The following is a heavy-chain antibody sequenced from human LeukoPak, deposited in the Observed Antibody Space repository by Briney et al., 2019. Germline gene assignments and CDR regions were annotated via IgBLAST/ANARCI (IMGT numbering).Heavy chain of an antibody. Sequence: ASETLSLTCTVSGGSISSGDYYWSWIRQPPGKGLEWIGYIYYSGSTNYNPSLKSRVTISVDTSKNQFSLKLSSVTAADTAVYYCARVITPYYYDSSGSYYFDYWGQGTLVTVSS. V-gene: IGHV4-61*08. D-gene: IGHD3-22*01. CDR2: IYYSGST. CDR3: ARVITPYYYDSSGSYYFDY. J-gene: IGHJ4*02. CDR1: GGSISSGDYY.